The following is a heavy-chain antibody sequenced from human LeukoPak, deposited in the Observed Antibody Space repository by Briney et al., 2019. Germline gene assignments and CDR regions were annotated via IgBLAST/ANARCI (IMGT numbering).Heavy chain of an antibody. Sequence: PGGSLRLSCAASGFTFDDYTMHWVRQAPEKGLEWVSLISWDGGSTYYADSVKGRFTISRDNSKNSLYLQMNSLRTEDTALYYCAKDFDYYDTGGLGYWGQGTLVTVSS. J-gene: IGHJ4*02. CDR1: GFTFDDYT. CDR3: AKDFDYYDTGGLGY. D-gene: IGHD3-22*01. CDR2: ISWDGGST. V-gene: IGHV3-43*01.